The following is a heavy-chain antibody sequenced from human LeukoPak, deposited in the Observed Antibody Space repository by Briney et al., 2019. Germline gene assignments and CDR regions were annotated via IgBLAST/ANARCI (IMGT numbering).Heavy chain of an antibody. V-gene: IGHV4-31*03. J-gene: IGHJ5*02. Sequence: PSETLSLTCTVSGGSISSGGYYWSWIRQHPGKGLEWIGYIYYSGSTYYNPSLKSRVTISVDTSKNQFSLKLSSVTAADTAVYYCARHWSHSVAQFGRSYWFDPWGQGTLVTVSS. CDR3: ARHWSHSVAQFGRSYWFDP. CDR1: GGSISSGGYY. CDR2: IYYSGST. D-gene: IGHD2-15*01.